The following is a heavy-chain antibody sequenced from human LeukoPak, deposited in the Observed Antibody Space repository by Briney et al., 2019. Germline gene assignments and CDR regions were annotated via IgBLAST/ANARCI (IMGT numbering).Heavy chain of an antibody. CDR3: ARGIAVAGPDYYFDY. V-gene: IGHV4-59*01. D-gene: IGHD6-19*01. J-gene: IGHJ4*02. CDR2: IYYSGST. CDR1: GGSISSYH. Sequence: PSETLSLTCTVSGGSISSYHWSWLRQPPGKGLEWIGYIYYSGSTNYNPSLKSRVTISVDTSKNQFSLKLSSVTAADTAVYYCARGIAVAGPDYYFDYWGQGTLVTVSS.